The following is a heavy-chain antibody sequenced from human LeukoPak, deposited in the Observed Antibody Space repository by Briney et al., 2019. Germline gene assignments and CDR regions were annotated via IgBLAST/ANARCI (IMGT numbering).Heavy chain of an antibody. CDR1: GFTFTSYG. V-gene: IGHV3-33*01. Sequence: GGSLRLSSAAPGFTFTSYGMHWVHQAPGKGLEWVAVICQAGSNKYYAKSVKGRFTISRDNSTNTLYLQMNSLRAEDTGVYYCARDPSLGYFDYWGQGTLVTVSS. CDR3: ARDPSLGYFDY. J-gene: IGHJ4*02. CDR2: ICQAGSNK.